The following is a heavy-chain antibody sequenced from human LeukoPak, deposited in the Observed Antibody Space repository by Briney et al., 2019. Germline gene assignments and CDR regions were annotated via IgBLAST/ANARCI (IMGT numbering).Heavy chain of an antibody. D-gene: IGHD1-26*01. Sequence: GGSLRLSCAASGFTFSTYYMAWVRQAPGKGLEWVANIKQDGSQKNYVDSVRGRFIISRDNDKNLLYLQMNSLRAEDTAVYHCARDVGGKLDYWGQGILVTVSS. CDR2: IKQDGSQK. J-gene: IGHJ4*02. CDR1: GFTFSTYY. CDR3: ARDVGGKLDY. V-gene: IGHV3-7*05.